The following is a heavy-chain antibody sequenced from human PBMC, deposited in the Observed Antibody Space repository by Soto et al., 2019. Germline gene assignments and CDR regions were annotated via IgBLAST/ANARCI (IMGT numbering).Heavy chain of an antibody. CDR1: GASINNFAYY. D-gene: IGHD3-10*01. CDR2: VYYNENT. V-gene: IGHV4-39*01. J-gene: IGHJ5*01. Sequence: SETLSLTCSVSGASINNFAYYWGWIRQPPGKGLEWIGTVYYNENTYYNPSLKSRVAISVDTAKNQFSLNLRSVTAADTAIYFCARRKRYYGPPGWFDPWGQGTLVTVSS. CDR3: ARRKRYYGPPGWFDP.